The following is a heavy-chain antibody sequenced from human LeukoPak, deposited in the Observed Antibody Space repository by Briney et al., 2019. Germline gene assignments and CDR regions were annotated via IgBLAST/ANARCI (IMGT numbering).Heavy chain of an antibody. CDR1: GGSISSGGYS. Sequence: SETLSLTCAVSGGSISSGGYSWSWIRQPPGKGLVWIGYIYHSGSTYYNPSLKSRVTISVDRSKNQFSLKLSSVTAADTAVYYCARSQWYYYDSSGPGAFDIWGQGTMVTVSS. CDR2: IYHSGST. CDR3: ARSQWYYYDSSGPGAFDI. D-gene: IGHD3-22*01. V-gene: IGHV4-30-2*01. J-gene: IGHJ3*02.